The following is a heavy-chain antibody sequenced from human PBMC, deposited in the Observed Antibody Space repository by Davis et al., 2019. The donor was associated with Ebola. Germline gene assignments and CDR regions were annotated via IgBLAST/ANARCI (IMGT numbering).Heavy chain of an antibody. CDR3: ARGLLTDYGDRYFFDL. V-gene: IGHV1-46*01. CDR1: GYTFSTYY. Sequence: ASVKVSCKTSGYTFSTYYLHWVRQAPGQGLEWMGLINPGGGTTSIAQRFQGRVPVTSDTSTGSVYMDLSTLTSDDTAVYYCARGLLTDYGDRYFFDLWGQGTLVTVSS. CDR2: INPGGGTT. J-gene: IGHJ4*02. D-gene: IGHD4-17*01.